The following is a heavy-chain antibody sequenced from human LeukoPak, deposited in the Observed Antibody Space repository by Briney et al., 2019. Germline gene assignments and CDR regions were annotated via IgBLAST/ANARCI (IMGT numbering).Heavy chain of an antibody. CDR3: AKDLGALDV. V-gene: IGHV3-66*01. CDR2: IYSGGTT. CDR1: GFLVSSNY. J-gene: IGHJ6*02. D-gene: IGHD3-3*01. Sequence: AGGSLRLSCAASGFLVSSNYMSWVRQSPGKGLEWVSLIYSGGTTYYADSVKGRFTISRDNSKNTLYLEMNSLRAEDTAVYYCAKDLGALDVWGQGTTVTVSS.